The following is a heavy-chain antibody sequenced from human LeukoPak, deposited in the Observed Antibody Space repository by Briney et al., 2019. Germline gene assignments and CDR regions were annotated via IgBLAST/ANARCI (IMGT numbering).Heavy chain of an antibody. J-gene: IGHJ6*02. CDR2: IYTSGST. D-gene: IGHD5-18*01. CDR3: ARGYTTLTAMVSYYYYGMDV. V-gene: IGHV4-61*02. Sequence: SQTLSLTRTVSGGSISSGSYYWSWIRQPAGKGLEWIGRIYTSGSTNYNPSLKSRVTISVDTSKNQFSLKLSSVTAADMAVYYCARGYTTLTAMVSYYYYGMDVWGQGTTVTVSS. CDR1: GGSISSGSYY.